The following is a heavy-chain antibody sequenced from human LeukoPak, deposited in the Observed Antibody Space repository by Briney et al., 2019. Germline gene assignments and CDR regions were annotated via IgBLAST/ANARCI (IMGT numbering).Heavy chain of an antibody. CDR3: LTSSFDH. Sequence: GGSLRLSCAASGFTLGDYDIHWVRQAPGKGPEWVSSISSNSDTIAYAEPVKGRFSVSRDNAINSLYLQMDSLRVEDTALYYCLTSSFDHWGQGTLVTVSS. CDR1: GFTLGDYD. CDR2: ISSNSDTI. J-gene: IGHJ4*02. V-gene: IGHV3-9*01.